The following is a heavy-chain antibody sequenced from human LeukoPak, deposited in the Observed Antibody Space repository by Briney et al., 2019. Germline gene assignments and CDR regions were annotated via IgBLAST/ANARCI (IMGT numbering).Heavy chain of an antibody. J-gene: IGHJ6*03. CDR2: IRNDGSNK. D-gene: IGHD7-27*01. CDR1: GFTFSTYG. Sequence: GGSLRLSCAASGFTFSTYGMHWVRQAPGKGLEWVAFIRNDGSNKYYADSLEGRFTISRDNSKNTLYLQMNSLRAEDTAVYYCAKTGAYYFYYMDVWGKGTTVTVSS. CDR3: AKTGAYYFYYMDV. V-gene: IGHV3-30*02.